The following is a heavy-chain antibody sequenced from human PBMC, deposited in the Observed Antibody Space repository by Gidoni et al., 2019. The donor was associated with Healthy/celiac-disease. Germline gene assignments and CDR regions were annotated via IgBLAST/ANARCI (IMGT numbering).Heavy chain of an antibody. CDR1: GYTFTSYG. CDR3: ARDEVRRDDYGDYYYYGMDV. D-gene: IGHD4-17*01. CDR2: ISAYNGNT. V-gene: IGHV1-18*04. Sequence: QVQLVQSGAEVKKPGASVKVSCKASGYTFTSYGISWVRQAPGQGLEWMGWISAYNGNTNYAQKLQGRVTMTTDTSTSTAYMELRSLRSDDTAVYYCARDEVRRDDYGDYYYYGMDVWGQGTTVTVSS. J-gene: IGHJ6*02.